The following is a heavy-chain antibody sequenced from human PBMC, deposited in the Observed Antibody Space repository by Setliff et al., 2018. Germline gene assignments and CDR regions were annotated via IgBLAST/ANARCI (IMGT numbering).Heavy chain of an antibody. CDR3: LRLVRYCTKIACQATSGDEV. V-gene: IGHV1-18*01. J-gene: IGHJ4*02. Sequence: GSVKVSCKASGYTLSNSILSWVRQAPGQGLEWVGWISAYNGKTYSAQKFQDRVTLTTHTSTNMGYLELRDLRSDDTAVYYCLRLVRYCTKIACQATSGDEVWGLGTLVTVSS. CDR2: ISAYNGKT. D-gene: IGHD2-8*01. CDR1: GYTLSNSI.